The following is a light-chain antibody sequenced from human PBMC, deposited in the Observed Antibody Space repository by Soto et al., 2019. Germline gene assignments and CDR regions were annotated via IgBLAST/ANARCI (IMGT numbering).Light chain of an antibody. CDR1: QSVGRN. CDR2: DAS. Sequence: EIVMTQSPATLSVSPGERATLSCRASQSVGRNLAWYQQRPGQAPRLLIHDASARPSGVPARFSGSGSGTDFTLTIISLQSEDFAVYYCQQYSDSPITFGPGTTVDLK. CDR3: QQYSDSPIT. J-gene: IGKJ3*01. V-gene: IGKV3-15*01.